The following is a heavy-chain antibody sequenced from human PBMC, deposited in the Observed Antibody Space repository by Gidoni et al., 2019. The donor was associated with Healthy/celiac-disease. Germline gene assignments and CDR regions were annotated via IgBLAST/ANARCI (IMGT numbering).Heavy chain of an antibody. CDR3: ARDPPWADYFDY. V-gene: IGHV3-21*01. CDR1: GFTFSSYS. D-gene: IGHD1-26*01. Sequence: EVQLVESGGGLVKPGGSLRLACAASGFTFSSYSMIWVRQAPGKGLEWVSYISSSISYIYYADSVKGRFTISRDNAKNSLYLQMNSLRAEDTAVYYCARDPPWADYFDYWGQGTLVTVSS. J-gene: IGHJ4*02. CDR2: ISSSISYI.